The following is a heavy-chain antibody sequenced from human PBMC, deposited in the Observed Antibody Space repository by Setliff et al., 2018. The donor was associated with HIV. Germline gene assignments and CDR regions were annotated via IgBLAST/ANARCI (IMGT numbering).Heavy chain of an antibody. CDR3: ARRRPPPSGSYSKYYMDV. CDR1: GGSINSGSYY. J-gene: IGHJ6*03. CDR2: IYTSGST. V-gene: IGHV4-61*09. Sequence: SETLSLTCTVSGGSINSGSYYWSWIRQPAGKGLEWIGHIYTSGSTNYNPSLKSRVTISVDTSKNQFSLKVSSVTAADTAVYYCARRRPPPSGSYSKYYMDVWGKGTTVTV. D-gene: IGHD1-26*01.